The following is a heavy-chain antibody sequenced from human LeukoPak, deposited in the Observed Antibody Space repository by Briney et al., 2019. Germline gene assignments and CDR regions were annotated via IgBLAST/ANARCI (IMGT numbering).Heavy chain of an antibody. CDR2: IIPIFGTA. CDR1: GGTFSSYA. V-gene: IGHV1-69*06. Sequence: GASVKVSCKASGGTFSSYAISWVRQAPGQGLEWMGGIIPIFGTANYAQKFQGRVTITADKSTSTAYMELSSLRSEDTAVYYCARDLGGIAAAGEDYWGQGTLVTVSS. J-gene: IGHJ4*02. D-gene: IGHD6-13*01. CDR3: ARDLGGIAAAGEDY.